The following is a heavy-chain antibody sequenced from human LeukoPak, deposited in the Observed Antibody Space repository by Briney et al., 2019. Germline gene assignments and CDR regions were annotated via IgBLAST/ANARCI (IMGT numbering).Heavy chain of an antibody. CDR2: ISSSSSYI. CDR3: AKGGGEYSSSFNY. J-gene: IGHJ4*02. D-gene: IGHD6-6*01. CDR1: GFTFSSYS. V-gene: IGHV3-21*04. Sequence: GGSLRLSCAASGFTFSSYSMNWVRQAPGKGLEWVSSISSSSSYIYYADSVKGRFTISRDNSKEALYLQMNSLRAEDTAVYYCAKGGGEYSSSFNYWGQGTLVTVSS.